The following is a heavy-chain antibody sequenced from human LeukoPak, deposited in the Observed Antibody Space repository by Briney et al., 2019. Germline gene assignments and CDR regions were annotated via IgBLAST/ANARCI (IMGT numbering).Heavy chain of an antibody. CDR1: EFRFGRDW. Sequence: QPGGSLRLTCVASEFRFGRDWISWVRQAPGKGLEWVACIKQDGSEEYYVGSVRGRLTVSVDNGKSSLYLQMNSLRAEDTARYYCATLDSTKSVFWGRGTAVTVSS. V-gene: IGHV3-7*01. CDR2: IKQDGSEE. CDR3: ATLDSTKSVF. J-gene: IGHJ1*01. D-gene: IGHD2-2*01.